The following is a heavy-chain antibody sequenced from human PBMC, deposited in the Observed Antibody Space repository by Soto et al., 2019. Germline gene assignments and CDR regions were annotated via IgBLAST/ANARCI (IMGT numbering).Heavy chain of an antibody. D-gene: IGHD6-19*01. CDR2: ISSSGSTI. CDR3: ARENIAVAGTCFDY. V-gene: IGHV3-11*01. CDR1: GFTFSDYY. J-gene: IGHJ4*02. Sequence: GSLRLSCATSGFTFSDYYMSWIRQAPGKGLEWVSYISSSGSTIYYADSVKGRFTISRDNAKNSLYLQMNSLRAEDTAVYYCARENIAVAGTCFDYWGQGPLVTVSS.